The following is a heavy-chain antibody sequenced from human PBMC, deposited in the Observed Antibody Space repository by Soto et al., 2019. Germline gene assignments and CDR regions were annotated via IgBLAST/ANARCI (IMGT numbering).Heavy chain of an antibody. V-gene: IGHV4-59*08. CDR2: IYYSGST. J-gene: IGHJ6*03. CDR1: GGSISSYY. CDR3: ARSLIQENSYGYYYYYYYMDV. Sequence: SETLSLTCTVSGGSISSYYWSWIRQPPGKGLEWIGYIYYSGSTNYNPYLKSRVTISVDTSKNQFSLKLSSVTAADTAVYYSARSLIQENSYGYYYYYYYMDVWGKGTTVTVSS. D-gene: IGHD5-18*01.